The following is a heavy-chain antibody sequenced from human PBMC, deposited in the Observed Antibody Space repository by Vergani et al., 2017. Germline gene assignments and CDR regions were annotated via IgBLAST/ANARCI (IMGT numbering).Heavy chain of an antibody. CDR2: INSDGSST. D-gene: IGHD4-17*01. Sequence: EVQLLESGGGLVQPGGSLRLSCAASGFTFSSYWMHWVRQAPGKGLVWVSRINSDGSSTSYADSVKGRFTISRDNAKNTLYLQMNSLRAEDTAVYYCARELGDYDPYTSYYYYYYGMDVWGQGTTVTVSS. V-gene: IGHV3-74*01. CDR1: GFTFSSYW. CDR3: ARELGDYDPYTSYYYYYYGMDV. J-gene: IGHJ6*02.